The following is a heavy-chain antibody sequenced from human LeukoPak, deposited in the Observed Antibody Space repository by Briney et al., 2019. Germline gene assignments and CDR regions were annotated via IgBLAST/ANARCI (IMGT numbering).Heavy chain of an antibody. Sequence: GGSLRLSCAASGFTFSSYGMHWVRQAPGKGLEWVANIKHDGSEKQDGSEKNYVDSVKGRFTISRDNAKNSLYLQMNSRRAEDTAVYYCARSGRGVDSFYFYMDVWGKGTTVTVSS. J-gene: IGHJ6*03. V-gene: IGHV3-7*01. D-gene: IGHD3-10*01. CDR2: IKHDGSEKQDGSEK. CDR3: ARSGRGVDSFYFYMDV. CDR1: GFTFSSYG.